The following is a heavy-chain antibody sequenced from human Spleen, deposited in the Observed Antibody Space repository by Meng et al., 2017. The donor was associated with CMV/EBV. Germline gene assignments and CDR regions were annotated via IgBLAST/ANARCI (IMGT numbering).Heavy chain of an antibody. Sequence: GESLKISCAASGFTFSDSYMSWIRQAPGKGLEWVSYISSGGGSIYYADSVKGRFTISRDNSKNTVYLQMSSLRAEDGAVYYCAKDGVGATVPYWGQGTLVTVSS. D-gene: IGHD1-26*01. CDR3: AKDGVGATVPY. J-gene: IGHJ4*02. V-gene: IGHV3-11*01. CDR2: ISSGGGSI. CDR1: GFTFSDSY.